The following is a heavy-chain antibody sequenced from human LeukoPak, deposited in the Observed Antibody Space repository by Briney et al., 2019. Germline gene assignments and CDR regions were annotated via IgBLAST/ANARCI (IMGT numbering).Heavy chain of an antibody. V-gene: IGHV4-59*08. J-gene: IGHJ5*02. D-gene: IGHD6-13*01. CDR3: ARGYSSSWYSIGFDP. Sequence: SETLSLTCTVSGGSISSYYWSWIRQPPGKGLEWIGYIYYSGSTNYNPSLKSRVTISVDTSKNQFSLKLSSVTAAGTAVYYCARGYSSSWYSIGFDPWGQGTLVTVSS. CDR1: GGSISSYY. CDR2: IYYSGST.